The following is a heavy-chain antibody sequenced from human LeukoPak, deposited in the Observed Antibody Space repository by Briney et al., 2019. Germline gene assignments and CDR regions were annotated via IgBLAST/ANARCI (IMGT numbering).Heavy chain of an antibody. J-gene: IGHJ4*02. V-gene: IGHV4-34*01. CDR3: ARGLTMVVAASGY. CDR2: INHSGST. D-gene: IGHD2-15*01. Sequence: SETLSLTCAVYGGSFSGYYWSWLRQPPRKGLEWIGEINHSGSTNYNPSLKSRVTISVDTSKNQFSLKLSSVTAADTAVYYCARGLTMVVAASGYWGQGTLVTVSS. CDR1: GGSFSGYY.